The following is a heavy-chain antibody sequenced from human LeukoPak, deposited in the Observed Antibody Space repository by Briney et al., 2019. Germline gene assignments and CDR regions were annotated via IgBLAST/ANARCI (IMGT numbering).Heavy chain of an antibody. V-gene: IGHV6-1*01. CDR2: TYYKSQGYG. J-gene: IGHJ6*02. D-gene: IGHD2-21*01. Sequence: QTLSLTFAISGDSVSINSAAWTWIRHPPSRGLEWLGSTYYKSQGYGDYAVSVKSRITINPERSKNQFSLQLNSVTPEVTAVYYCARAYCGAECKSHYYYGMHVWGQGTTVTVSS. CDR1: GDSVSINSAA. CDR3: ARAYCGAECKSHYYYGMHV.